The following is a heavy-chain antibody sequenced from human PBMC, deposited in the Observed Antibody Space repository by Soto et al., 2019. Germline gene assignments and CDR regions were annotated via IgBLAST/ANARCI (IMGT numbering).Heavy chain of an antibody. D-gene: IGHD4-17*01. V-gene: IGHV3-33*01. Sequence: QVQLVESGGGVVQPGRSLRRSCAASGFSFSSYGMHWVRQAPGKGLEWVAVILDDGSDKDYTDAVKGRFTISRDNSKNTLYLEMNSLRAEDTAVYYCARDDHYGDNGLDYWGQGTLVTVSS. CDR1: GFSFSSYG. CDR3: ARDDHYGDNGLDY. CDR2: ILDDGSDK. J-gene: IGHJ4*02.